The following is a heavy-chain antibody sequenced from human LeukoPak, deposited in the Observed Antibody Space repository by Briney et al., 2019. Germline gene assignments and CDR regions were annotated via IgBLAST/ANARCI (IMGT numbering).Heavy chain of an antibody. CDR1: GYTFISSG. D-gene: IGHD1-26*01. Sequence: ASVKVSCKASGYTFISSGISWVRQAPGQGLEWMGWISAYNGNTNYAQKLQGRVTMTTDTSTSTAYMEFRSLRSDGTAVYYCARDGESGSPTAGDFDYWGQGTLVTVSS. V-gene: IGHV1-18*01. CDR2: ISAYNGNT. CDR3: ARDGESGSPTAGDFDY. J-gene: IGHJ4*02.